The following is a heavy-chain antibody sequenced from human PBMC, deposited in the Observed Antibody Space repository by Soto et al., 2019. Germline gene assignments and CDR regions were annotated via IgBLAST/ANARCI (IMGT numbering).Heavy chain of an antibody. CDR1: GFTFSSYG. D-gene: IGHD2-2*01. CDR2: IWYDGSNK. J-gene: IGHJ2*01. Sequence: PGGSLRLSCAASGFTFSSYGMHWVRQAPGKGLEWVAVIWYDGSNKYYADTVKGRFTISRDNSKNTLYLQMNSLRAEDTAVYYCVRDLPTDIVVVPADLNWYFDLWGRGTLVTVSS. CDR3: VRDLPTDIVVVPADLNWYFDL. V-gene: IGHV3-33*01.